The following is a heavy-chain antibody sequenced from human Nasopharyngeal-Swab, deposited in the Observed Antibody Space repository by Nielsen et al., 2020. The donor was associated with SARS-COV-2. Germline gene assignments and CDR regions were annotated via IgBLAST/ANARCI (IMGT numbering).Heavy chain of an antibody. CDR2: VPSDGSKG. CDR1: GFALNNFV. D-gene: IGHD2-2*01. V-gene: IGHV3-30*14. CDR3: ARDLGGGYCTTTNCPGS. J-gene: IGHJ1*01. Sequence: GGSLRLSCAASGFALNNFVMQWIRQAPGKGLEWVAVVPSDGSKGHYADSVKGRFSISRDSSTNTLYLQMNNVRAEDTAVYYCARDLGGGYCTTTNCPGSWGQGTLVTVSS.